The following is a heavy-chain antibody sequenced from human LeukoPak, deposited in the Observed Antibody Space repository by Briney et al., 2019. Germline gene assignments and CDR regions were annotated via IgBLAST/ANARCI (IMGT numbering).Heavy chain of an antibody. J-gene: IGHJ4*02. CDR3: ARDVALSTYHYESSGLLDY. Sequence: PGGSLRLSCAASGFTFSSYWMSWVRQAPGKGLEWVANIKQDGSEKYYVDSVKGRFTISRDNAKNSLYLQMNSLRGEDTAVYYCARDVALSTYHYESSGLLDYWGQGTLVTVSS. CDR2: IKQDGSEK. V-gene: IGHV3-7*01. CDR1: GFTFSSYW. D-gene: IGHD3-22*01.